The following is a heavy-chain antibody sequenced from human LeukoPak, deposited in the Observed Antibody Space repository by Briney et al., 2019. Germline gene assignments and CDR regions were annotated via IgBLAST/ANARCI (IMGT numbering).Heavy chain of an antibody. Sequence: GSLRLSCAASGFTFSSYWMSWVRQAPGKGLEWVSSITSSSSSIYSADSVKGRLTISRDNAKNSLYLEMNGLRDEDTAVYYCARDLAWGAYWGQGTLVTVSS. CDR3: ARDLAWGAY. D-gene: IGHD4/OR15-4a*01. CDR2: ITSSSSSI. V-gene: IGHV3-21*01. J-gene: IGHJ4*02. CDR1: GFTFSSYW.